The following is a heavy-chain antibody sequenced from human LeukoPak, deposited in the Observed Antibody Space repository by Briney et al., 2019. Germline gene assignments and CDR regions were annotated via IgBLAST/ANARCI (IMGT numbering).Heavy chain of an antibody. CDR2: ISGYNGDT. V-gene: IGHV1-18*01. CDR1: GYTFTNYG. CDR3: ARGDLVRGYYYMDV. Sequence: ASVKVSCKASGYTFTNYGISWVRQAPGQGLEWMGWISGYNGDTKYAQKVQGRVTMTTDKFTSTAYMELRSLRSDDTAVYYCARGDLVRGYYYMDVWGKGTTVTVSS. J-gene: IGHJ6*03. D-gene: IGHD6-6*01.